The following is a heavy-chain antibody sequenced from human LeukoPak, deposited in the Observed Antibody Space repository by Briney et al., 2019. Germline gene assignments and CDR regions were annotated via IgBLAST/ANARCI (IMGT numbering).Heavy chain of an antibody. CDR3: ARVSVRRRFLDY. CDR1: GGSISSSSYY. V-gene: IGHV4-39*01. J-gene: IGHJ4*02. D-gene: IGHD3-16*01. CDR2: IYYSGST. Sequence: SETLSLTCTVSGGSISSSSYYWGWIRQPPGKGLEWIGSIYYSGSTYYNPSLKSRVTISVDTSKDQFSLKLSSATAADTAVYYCARVSVRRRFLDYWGQGTLVTVSS.